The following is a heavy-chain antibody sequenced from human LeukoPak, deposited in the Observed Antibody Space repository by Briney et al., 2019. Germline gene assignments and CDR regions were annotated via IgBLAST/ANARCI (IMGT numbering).Heavy chain of an antibody. CDR1: GSTFSSYG. CDR3: ARDYYDSSGYYHFDY. V-gene: IGHV3-23*01. J-gene: IGHJ4*02. CDR2: ISGNSGTT. Sequence: GGSLRLSCAASGSTFSSYGMSWVRQAPGKGLEWVSGISGNSGTTYYADSVKGRFTISRDNSKNTLYLQMNSLRAEDTAVYYCARDYYDSSGYYHFDYWGQGTLVTVSS. D-gene: IGHD3-22*01.